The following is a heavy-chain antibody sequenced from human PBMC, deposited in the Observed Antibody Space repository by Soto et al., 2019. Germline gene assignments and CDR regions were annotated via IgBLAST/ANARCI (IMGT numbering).Heavy chain of an antibody. CDR3: AKARLPLLIAAAGTYYYYGMDV. V-gene: IGHV3-23*01. D-gene: IGHD6-13*01. Sequence: EVQLLESGGGLVQPGGSLRLSCAASGFTFSSYAMSWVRQAPGKGLEWVSAISGSGGSTYYADSVKGRFTISRDNSKNTLYLQMNSLRAADTAVYYCAKARLPLLIAAAGTYYYYGMDVWGQGTTVTVSS. CDR2: ISGSGGST. J-gene: IGHJ6*02. CDR1: GFTFSSYA.